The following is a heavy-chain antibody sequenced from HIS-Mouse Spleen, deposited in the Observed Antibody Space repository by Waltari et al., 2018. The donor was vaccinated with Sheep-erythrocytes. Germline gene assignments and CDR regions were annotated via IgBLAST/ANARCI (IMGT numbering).Heavy chain of an antibody. CDR3: TTVGGGWYEY. V-gene: IGHV3-15*01. Sequence: EVQLVESGGGLVKPGGSLRLSCAAVGFTFSNACVSWASQAPGKGLEWVGRIKSKTDGGTTDYAAPVKGRFTISRDDSKNTLYLQMNSLKTEDTAVYYCTTVGGGWYEYWGQGTLVTVSS. D-gene: IGHD6-19*01. CDR1: GFTFSNAC. J-gene: IGHJ4*02. CDR2: IKSKTDGGTT.